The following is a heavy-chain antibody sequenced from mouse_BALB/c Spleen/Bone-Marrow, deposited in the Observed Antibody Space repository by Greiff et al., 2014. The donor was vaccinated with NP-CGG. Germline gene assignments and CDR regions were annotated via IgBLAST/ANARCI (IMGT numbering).Heavy chain of an antibody. CDR3: AMITTY. V-gene: IGHV14-1*02. D-gene: IGHD2-4*01. Sequence: EVNLVDSGAELVRPGALVKLSCKASGFNIKDYYMHWVKQRPEQGLEWIGWIDPENGITIYDPKFQGKASITADTSSNTAYLQLSSLTSEDTAVYYCAMITTYWGQGTTLTVSS. CDR1: GFNIKDYY. CDR2: IDPENGIT. J-gene: IGHJ2*01.